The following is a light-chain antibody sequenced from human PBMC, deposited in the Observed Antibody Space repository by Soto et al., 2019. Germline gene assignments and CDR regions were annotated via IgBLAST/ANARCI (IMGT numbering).Light chain of an antibody. Sequence: QSLLTQPPSVSGAPGQRVTISCTGSSSNIGAGYDVHWYQQLPGTTPKLLIYGNINRPSGVPDRFSGSKSDTSASLAITGLQAEDEADYYCQSFDSSLSVLFGGGTQLTVL. CDR1: SSNIGAGYD. V-gene: IGLV1-40*01. J-gene: IGLJ3*02. CDR3: QSFDSSLSVL. CDR2: GNI.